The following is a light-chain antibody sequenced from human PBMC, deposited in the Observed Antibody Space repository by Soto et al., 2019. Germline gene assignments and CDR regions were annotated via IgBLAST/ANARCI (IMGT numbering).Light chain of an antibody. Sequence: DIALTQSPLSLPVTPGEPTSISCRSSQSFLHSNGNNSLDWYLQKPGQSPQLLTYLGSTRASGVPARFSGRGSGTDFTPKISRVEAEDVGVYYCRQTLQTPLTFGQGTKVEIK. J-gene: IGKJ1*01. CDR2: LGS. V-gene: IGKV2-28*01. CDR3: RQTLQTPLT. CDR1: QSFLHSNGNNS.